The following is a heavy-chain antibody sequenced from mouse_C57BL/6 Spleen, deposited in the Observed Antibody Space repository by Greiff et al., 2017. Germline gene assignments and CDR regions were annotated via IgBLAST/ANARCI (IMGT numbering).Heavy chain of an antibody. CDR1: GYSFTGYY. CDR2: INPSTGGT. CDR3: ARSGYGSSYGYFDV. J-gene: IGHJ1*03. D-gene: IGHD1-1*01. V-gene: IGHV1-42*01. Sequence: VQLQQSGPELVKPGASVKISCKASGYSFTGYYMNWVKQSPEKSLEWIGEINPSTGGTTYNQKFKAKATLTVDKSSSTAYMQLKSLTSEDSAVYYWARSGYGSSYGYFDVWGTGTTVTVSS.